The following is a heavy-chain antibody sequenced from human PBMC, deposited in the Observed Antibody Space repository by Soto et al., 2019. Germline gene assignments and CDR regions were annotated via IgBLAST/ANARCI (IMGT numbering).Heavy chain of an antibody. D-gene: IGHD2-21*02. CDR1: GFSVSSNY. CDR3: ATLTWGCGGDCSSGYFQH. V-gene: IGHV3-53*02. Sequence: EVQLVETGGGLIQPGGSLRLSCAASGFSVSSNYVSWVRQAPGKGLEWVSIIYPGDHTFYGDSVRGRFTISRDISQNTVFLQLNSLRAEDTAVYYCATLTWGCGGDCSSGYFQHWGQGILLTVSS. CDR2: IYPGDHT. J-gene: IGHJ1*01.